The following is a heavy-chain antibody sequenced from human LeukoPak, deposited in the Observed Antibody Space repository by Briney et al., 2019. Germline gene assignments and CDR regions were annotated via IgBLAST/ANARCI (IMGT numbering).Heavy chain of an antibody. D-gene: IGHD1-14*01. V-gene: IGHV4-61*01. Sequence: SSETLSLTCTVSGGSIFSSNSYWGWIRQPPGKGLEWIGSIYYSGSTNYNPSLESRVIISVDTSMKQFSLKLISLTAADTAVYYCARETDRNYSYYHYMDVWGKGTTVTVSS. J-gene: IGHJ6*03. CDR1: GGSIFSSNSY. CDR3: ARETDRNYSYYHYMDV. CDR2: IYYSGST.